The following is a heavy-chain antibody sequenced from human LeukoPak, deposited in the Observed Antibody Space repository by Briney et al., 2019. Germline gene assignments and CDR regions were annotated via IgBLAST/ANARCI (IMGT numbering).Heavy chain of an antibody. CDR3: ARAIAGRPKRGYYYYMDV. D-gene: IGHD6-6*01. J-gene: IGHJ6*03. Sequence: ASVKVSCKASGGTFSSYAISWVRQAPGHGLEWMGGIIPIFETANYAQKFQGRVTITADKSTSTAYMELSSLGSEDTAVYYCARAIAGRPKRGYYYYMDVWGKGTTVTVSS. CDR2: IIPIFETA. V-gene: IGHV1-69*06. CDR1: GGTFSSYA.